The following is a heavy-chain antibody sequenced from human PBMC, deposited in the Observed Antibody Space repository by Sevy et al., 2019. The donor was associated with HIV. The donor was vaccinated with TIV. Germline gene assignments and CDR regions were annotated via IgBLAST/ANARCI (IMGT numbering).Heavy chain of an antibody. D-gene: IGHD6-19*01. J-gene: IGHJ4*02. CDR2: IFSSGST. CDR1: GFTVNDKY. V-gene: IGHV3-66*02. Sequence: GGSLKLSCAISGFTVNDKYIIWVRQAPGKGLEWVSVIFSSGSTYYADSAKGRFTISRDNSKNTVDIQMTSVRAEDTAVYYCVSLFLSYRSGWSYFDYWGQGTLVTVSS. CDR3: VSLFLSYRSGWSYFDY.